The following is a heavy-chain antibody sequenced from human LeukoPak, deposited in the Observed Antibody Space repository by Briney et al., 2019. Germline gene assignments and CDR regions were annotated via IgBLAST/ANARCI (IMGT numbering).Heavy chain of an antibody. Sequence: GASVKVSCKASGYTFTGYYMHWVRQAPGQGLEWMGWINPNSGGTNCRVTMTRDTSISTAYMELSRLRSDDTAVNYCASGVVRGATHIWGQGTMVIVSS. J-gene: IGHJ3*02. D-gene: IGHD3-10*01. V-gene: IGHV1-2*02. CDR3: ASGVVRGATHI. CDR1: GYTFTGYY. CDR2: INPNSGGT.